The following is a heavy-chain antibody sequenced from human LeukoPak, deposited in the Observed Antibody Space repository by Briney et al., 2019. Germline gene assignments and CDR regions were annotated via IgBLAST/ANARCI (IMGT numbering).Heavy chain of an antibody. D-gene: IGHD3-9*01. CDR3: AGPGGYFDWLPYGY. J-gene: IGHJ4*02. Sequence: SETLSLTCTVSGGSISSGIYYWNWIRQPAGKGLEWIGRIYTSGSTNYNPSLKSRVTISVDTSKNQFSLKLTSVTAADTAAYYCAGPGGYFDWLPYGYWGQGTLVTVSS. V-gene: IGHV4-61*02. CDR1: GGSISSGIYY. CDR2: IYTSGST.